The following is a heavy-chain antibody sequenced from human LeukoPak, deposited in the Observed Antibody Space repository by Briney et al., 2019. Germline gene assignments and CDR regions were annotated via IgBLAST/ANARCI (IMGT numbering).Heavy chain of an antibody. J-gene: IGHJ4*02. CDR3: ARVGYNWNYVDY. D-gene: IGHD1-20*01. CDR2: IYSGGST. Sequence: GGSLRLSCAASGFTVSSNYMSWVRQAPREGVEWVSVIYSGGSTYYADSVKGRFTISRDNSKNTLYLQMNSLRAEDTAVYYCARVGYNWNYVDYWGQGTLVTVSS. V-gene: IGHV3-53*01. CDR1: GFTVSSNY.